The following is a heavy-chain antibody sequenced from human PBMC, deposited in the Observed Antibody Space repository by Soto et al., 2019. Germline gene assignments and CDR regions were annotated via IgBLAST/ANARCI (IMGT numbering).Heavy chain of an antibody. CDR2: IWYDGSNK. Sequence: GSLRLSCAASGFTFSSYGMHWVRQAPGKGLEWVAVIWYDGSNKYYADSVKGRFTISRDNSKNTLYLQMNSLRAEDTAVYYCARDDLGNSGDYLHLTTSPGAYGMDVWGQGTTVTVSS. D-gene: IGHD4-17*01. V-gene: IGHV3-33*01. CDR3: ARDDLGNSGDYLHLTTSPGAYGMDV. J-gene: IGHJ6*02. CDR1: GFTFSSYG.